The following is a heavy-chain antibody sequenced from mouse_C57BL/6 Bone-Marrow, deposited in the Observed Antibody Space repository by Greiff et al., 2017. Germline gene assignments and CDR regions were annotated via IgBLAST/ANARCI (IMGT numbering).Heavy chain of an antibody. CDR1: GYTFTSYG. J-gene: IGHJ3*01. CDR2: IYPRSGNT. Sequence: QVQLQQSGAELARPGASVKLSCKASGYTFTSYGISWVKQRTGQGLEWIGEIYPRSGNTYYNEKFKGKATLTADKSSSTAYMELRSLTSEDSAVYFCALGPGAWFAYWGQGTLVTVSA. CDR3: ALGPGAWFAY. V-gene: IGHV1-81*01. D-gene: IGHD4-1*01.